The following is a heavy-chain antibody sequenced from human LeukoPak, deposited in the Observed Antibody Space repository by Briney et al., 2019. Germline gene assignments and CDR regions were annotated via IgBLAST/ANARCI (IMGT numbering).Heavy chain of an antibody. J-gene: IGHJ4*02. CDR3: TKGVTTNSGYTYYFDS. Sequence: GRSLRLSCAASGFTFDDYAMHWVRQAPGKGLEWVSGISWNSGSIGYADSVKGRFTISRDNAKNSLYLQMNSLRAEDTALYFCTKGVTTNSGYTYYFDSWGQGTVVTVSS. V-gene: IGHV3-9*01. CDR1: GFTFDDYA. CDR2: ISWNSGSI. D-gene: IGHD5-12*01.